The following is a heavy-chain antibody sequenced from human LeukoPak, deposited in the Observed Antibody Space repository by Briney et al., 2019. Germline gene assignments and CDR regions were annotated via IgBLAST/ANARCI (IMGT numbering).Heavy chain of an antibody. CDR2: ISGSGGST. J-gene: IGHJ5*02. CDR1: GFTFSIYA. CDR3: ASYSGWSWYNWFDP. Sequence: GGSLSLSCAASGFTFSIYAMIGVRRAPGKGLEWVSAISGSGGSTYYADSVQGRFTISRDNPKNTLYLQMHSLRAEDTAVYYCASYSGWSWYNWFDPWGQGTLVTVSS. V-gene: IGHV3-23*01. D-gene: IGHD6-19*01.